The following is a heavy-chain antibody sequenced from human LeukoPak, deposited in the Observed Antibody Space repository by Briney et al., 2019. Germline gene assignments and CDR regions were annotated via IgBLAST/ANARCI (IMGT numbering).Heavy chain of an antibody. D-gene: IGHD3-10*01. CDR2: IRYDRSNK. V-gene: IGHV3-30*02. J-gene: IGHJ3*01. Sequence: GGSLRLSCAASGFTFSSYGMHWVRQAPGKGLDWVAFIRYDRSNKYYADSVKGRFTISRDNSKNMLYLQLNSLRPEDTAVYYCAKDRGGYYGSGSDAFDVWGQGTMVTVSS. CDR3: AKDRGGYYGSGSDAFDV. CDR1: GFTFSSYG.